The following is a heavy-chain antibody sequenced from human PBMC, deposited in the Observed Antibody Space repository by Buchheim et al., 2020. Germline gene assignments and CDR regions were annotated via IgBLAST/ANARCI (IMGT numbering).Heavy chain of an antibody. V-gene: IGHV4-31*02. D-gene: IGHD3-10*01. CDR2: IYYSGST. J-gene: IGHJ4*02. CDR3: ARGRGDGPYDY. Sequence: QVQLVESGGGLVKPGGSLRLSCAASGFNFGDYYMNWIRQHPGKGLEWIGYIYYSGSTYYNPSLKSRVTISVDTSKNQFSLKLSSVTAADTAVYYCARGRGDGPYDYWGQGTL. CDR1: GFNFGDYY.